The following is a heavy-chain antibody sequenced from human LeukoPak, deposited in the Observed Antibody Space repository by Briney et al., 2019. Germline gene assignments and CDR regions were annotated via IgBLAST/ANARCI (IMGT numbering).Heavy chain of an antibody. J-gene: IGHJ4*02. V-gene: IGHV3-21*01. Sequence: PGGSLRLSCAASGFTFSSYSMNWVRQAPGKGLEWVSSISSSSSYIYYADSVKGRFTISRDNAKNSLYLQMNSLRAEDTAVYYCARSRRNGDCLCNYWGQGTLVTVSS. CDR2: ISSSSSYI. CDR1: GFTFSSYS. D-gene: IGHD2-21*02. CDR3: ARSRRNGDCLCNY.